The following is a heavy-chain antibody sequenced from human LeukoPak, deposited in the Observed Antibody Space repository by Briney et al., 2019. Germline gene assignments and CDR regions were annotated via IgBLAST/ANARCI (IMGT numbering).Heavy chain of an antibody. CDR2: ISYDGSNK. CDR1: GFTFSSYA. Sequence: PGRSLRLSCAASGFTFSSYAVHWVRQAPGKGLEWVAVISYDGSNKYYADSVKGRFTISRDNSKNTLYLQMNSLRAEDTAVYYCARVQGRYSYGSGFDSWGQGTLVTVSS. J-gene: IGHJ4*02. D-gene: IGHD5-18*01. V-gene: IGHV3-30*04. CDR3: ARVQGRYSYGSGFDS.